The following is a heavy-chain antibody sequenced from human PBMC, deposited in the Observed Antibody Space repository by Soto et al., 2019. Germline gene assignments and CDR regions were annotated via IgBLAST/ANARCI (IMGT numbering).Heavy chain of an antibody. CDR1: GGSISSYY. Sequence: QVQLQESGPGLVKPSETLSLTCTVSGGSISSYYWSWIRQPPGKGLEWIGYIYYSGSTNYNPSLKSRVTISVDTSKNQFSLKLSSVTAAATAVYYCARQDGCSGGSCYSTLDPWGQGTLVTVSS. CDR2: IYYSGST. CDR3: ARQDGCSGGSCYSTLDP. V-gene: IGHV4-59*08. J-gene: IGHJ5*02. D-gene: IGHD2-15*01.